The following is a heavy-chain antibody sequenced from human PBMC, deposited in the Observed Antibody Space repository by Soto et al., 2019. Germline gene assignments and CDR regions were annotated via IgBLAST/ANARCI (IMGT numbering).Heavy chain of an antibody. CDR3: ARVLSSGWYGICYFDP. V-gene: IGHV4-38-2*01. CDR1: GYSISSGYY. D-gene: IGHD6-19*01. CDR2: IYHSGST. J-gene: IGHJ4*02. Sequence: SETLSLTCAVSGYSISSGYYWGWIRQPPGKGLEWIGSIYHSGSTYYNPSLKSRVTISVDTSKNQFSLKLSSVTAADTAVYYCARVLSSGWYGICYFDPWGQGTLVTVSS.